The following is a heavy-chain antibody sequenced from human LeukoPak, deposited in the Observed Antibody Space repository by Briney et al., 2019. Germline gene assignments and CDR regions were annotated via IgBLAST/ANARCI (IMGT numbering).Heavy chain of an antibody. J-gene: IGHJ4*02. D-gene: IGHD4/OR15-4a*01. CDR1: GGTFSSYA. V-gene: IGHV1-69*05. CDR3: ARAWNGCSDY. Sequence: ASVKVSCKASGGTFSSYAISWVRQAPGQGLEWMGGIIPIFGTANYAQKLQDRVTMTTDTSTSTAYMELRSLRSDDTAVYYCARAWNGCSDYWGQGTLVTVSS. CDR2: IIPIFGTA.